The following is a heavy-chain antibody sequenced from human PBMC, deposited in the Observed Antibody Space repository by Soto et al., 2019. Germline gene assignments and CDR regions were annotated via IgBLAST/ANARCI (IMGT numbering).Heavy chain of an antibody. D-gene: IGHD3-22*01. CDR2: IYYSGST. V-gene: IGHV4-39*01. CDR1: GGSISISSYY. Sequence: QLQLQESGPGLVKPSETLSLTCTVSGGSISISSYYWGWIRPPPGTGLEWIGSIYYSGSTYYNPSLKSRVTISVDTSKNQFSLKLSSVTAADTAVYYCARGGATMILVVTLFDYWVQGTLVTVSS. J-gene: IGHJ4*02. CDR3: ARGGATMILVVTLFDY.